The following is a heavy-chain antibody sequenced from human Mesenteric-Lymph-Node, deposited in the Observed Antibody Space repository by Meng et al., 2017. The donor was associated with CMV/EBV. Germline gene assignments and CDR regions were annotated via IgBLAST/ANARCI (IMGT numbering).Heavy chain of an antibody. CDR3: ARGGYYDPFY. J-gene: IGHJ4*02. CDR2: ISSSGSFI. CDR1: GFLLSDYT. Sequence: GESLKISCAASGFLLSDYTMNWVRQAPGTGLEWVSSISSSGSFIYYADSVRGRFTISKDNAKNSLYLQMNSLRVEDTAVYYCARGGYYDPFYWGQGTLVTVSS. V-gene: IGHV3-21*01. D-gene: IGHD3-22*01.